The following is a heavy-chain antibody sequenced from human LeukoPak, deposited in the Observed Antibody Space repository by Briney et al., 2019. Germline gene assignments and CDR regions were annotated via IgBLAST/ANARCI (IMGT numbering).Heavy chain of an antibody. CDR2: IYTSGST. CDR1: GGSISSYY. CDR3: ARGIDSTYHRVFDY. Sequence: SETLSLTCTVSGGSISSYYWSWIRQPAGKGLEWIGRIYTSGSTNYNPSLKSRATMSVDTSKNQFSLKLSSVTAADTAVYYCARGIDSTYHRVFDYWGQGTLVTVSS. V-gene: IGHV4-4*07. J-gene: IGHJ4*02. D-gene: IGHD1-1*01.